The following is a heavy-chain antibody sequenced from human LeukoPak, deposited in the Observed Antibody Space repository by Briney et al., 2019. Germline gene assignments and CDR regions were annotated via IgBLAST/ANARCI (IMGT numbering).Heavy chain of an antibody. Sequence: SETLSLTCTVSGGSISSGSYYWSWIRQPPGKGLEWIGYVYYSGSTNYNPSLKSRVTISVDTSKNQFSLKLSSVTAADTAVYYWGRGTNVFGSGYYSVPLLDYGGQGPLATVS. D-gene: IGHD3-3*01. CDR2: VYYSGST. J-gene: IGHJ4*02. V-gene: IGHV4-61*01. CDR1: GGSISSGSYY. CDR3: GRGTNVFGSGYYSVPLLDY.